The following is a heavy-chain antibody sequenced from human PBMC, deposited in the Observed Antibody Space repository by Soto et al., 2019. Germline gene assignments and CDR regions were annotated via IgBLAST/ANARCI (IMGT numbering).Heavy chain of an antibody. D-gene: IGHD3-9*01. CDR2: ISSSSSTI. V-gene: IGHV3-48*01. Sequence: GGSLRLSCAASGFTFSSYSMNWVRQAPGKGLEWVSYISSSSSTIYYADSVKGRFTISRDNAKNSLYLQMNSLRAEDTAVYYCARDLSHYDILTGYYTGGMDVWGQGTTVTVSS. CDR3: ARDLSHYDILTGYYTGGMDV. J-gene: IGHJ6*02. CDR1: GFTFSSYS.